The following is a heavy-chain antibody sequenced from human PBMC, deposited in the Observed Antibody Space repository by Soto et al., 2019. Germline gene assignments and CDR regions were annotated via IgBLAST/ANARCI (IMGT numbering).Heavy chain of an antibody. D-gene: IGHD3-22*01. V-gene: IGHV1-69*13. CDR1: GGTFSSYA. J-gene: IGHJ3*02. CDR3: ARSDYYDSSGSGYAFDI. CDR2: IIPIFGTA. Sequence: SVKVPCKASGGTFSSYAISWVRQAPGQGLEWMGGIIPIFGTANYAQKFQGRVTITADESTSTAYMELRSLRSEDTAVYYCARSDYYDSSGSGYAFDIWGQGTMVTV.